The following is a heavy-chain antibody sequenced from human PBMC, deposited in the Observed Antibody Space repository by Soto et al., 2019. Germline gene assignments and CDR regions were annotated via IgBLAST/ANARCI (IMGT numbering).Heavy chain of an antibody. Sequence: QVRLQQWGAGLLKPSETLSLTCAVFGGSFSGYYWSWIRQPPGKGLEWIGEINHSGSTNYNPSLKGRVTISVDTSKNQFSLKLSSVTAADTAAYYCARGYAAVGADWGQGTLVTVSS. D-gene: IGHD2-2*01. CDR1: GGSFSGYY. CDR2: INHSGST. V-gene: IGHV4-34*01. CDR3: ARGYAAVGAD. J-gene: IGHJ4*02.